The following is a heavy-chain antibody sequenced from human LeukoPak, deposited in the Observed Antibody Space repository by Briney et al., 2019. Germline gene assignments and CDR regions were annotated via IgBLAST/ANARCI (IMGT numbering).Heavy chain of an antibody. CDR3: AKGRLRFLEGTGYMGT. CDR1: GFTFSSYG. J-gene: IGHJ5*02. V-gene: IGHV3-30*02. CDR2: IRYDGSNK. Sequence: QPGGSLRLSCAASGFTFSSYGMHWVRQAPGKGLEWVAFIRYDGSNKYYADSVKGRFTISRDNSKNTLYLQMNSLRAEDTAVYYCAKGRLRFLEGTGYMGTWGQGTLVTVSS. D-gene: IGHD3-3*01.